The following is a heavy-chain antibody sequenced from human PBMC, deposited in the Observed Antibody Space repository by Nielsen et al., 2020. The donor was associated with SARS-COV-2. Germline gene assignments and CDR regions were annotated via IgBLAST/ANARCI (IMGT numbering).Heavy chain of an antibody. V-gene: IGHV3-21*04. CDR1: GFIFSDYN. J-gene: IGHJ4*02. D-gene: IGHD3-22*01. CDR2: ISSRSDYI. CDR3: AALGKYYYDSSGYYSDY. Sequence: GGSLRLSCAASGFIFSDYNMNWVRQAPGKGLEWVSFISSRSDYIYYADSMKGRFTISRDNAKNSLYLQMNSLRAEDTALYYCAALGKYYYDSSGYYSDYWGQGTLVTVSS.